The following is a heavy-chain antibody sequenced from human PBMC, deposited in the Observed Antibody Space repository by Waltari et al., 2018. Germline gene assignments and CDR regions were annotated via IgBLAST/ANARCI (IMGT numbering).Heavy chain of an antibody. CDR3: AKDRSLDYGSLTEPYDY. J-gene: IGHJ4*02. CDR2: IYRGGKT. D-gene: IGHD3-9*01. V-gene: IGHV3-23*03. CDR1: GFTFRDFA. Sequence: EVQLLESGGALVQPGGSLRLSWVGAGFTFRDFALSWVRQAPGKGLEWVSVIYRGGKTHYADSVKGRLTISRDDSKSTVYLQLNNLRNDDTAIYYCAKDRSLDYGSLTEPYDYWGQGTLVTVSS.